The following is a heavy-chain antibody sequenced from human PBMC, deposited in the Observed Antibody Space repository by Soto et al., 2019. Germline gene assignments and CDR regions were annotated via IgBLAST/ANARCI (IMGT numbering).Heavy chain of an antibody. V-gene: IGHV1-69*08. D-gene: IGHD3-10*01. CDR1: GGTFSSYT. CDR3: ARDDYYGSGSYYGFDY. CDR2: IIPILGIA. Sequence: QVQLVQSGAEVKKPGSSVKVSCKASGGTFSSYTISWVRQALGQGLEWMGRIIPILGIANYAQKFQGRVTITADKSTSTAYMELSSLRSEDTAVYYCARDDYYGSGSYYGFDYCGQGTLVTVSS. J-gene: IGHJ4*02.